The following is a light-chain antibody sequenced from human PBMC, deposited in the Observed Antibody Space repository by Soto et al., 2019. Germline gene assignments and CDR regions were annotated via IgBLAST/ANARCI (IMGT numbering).Light chain of an antibody. CDR2: AVY. Sequence: SALTQPASVSGSPGQSITISCAGTSSDVGRYTYVSWYQQHPGKAPKLIIYAVYNRPSGVSTRFSGSKSGNTAALTISGLQAEDEADYYCTSYTSTSTPYVFGGGTKLTVL. CDR1: SSDVGRYTY. V-gene: IGLV2-14*01. J-gene: IGLJ1*01. CDR3: TSYTSTSTPYV.